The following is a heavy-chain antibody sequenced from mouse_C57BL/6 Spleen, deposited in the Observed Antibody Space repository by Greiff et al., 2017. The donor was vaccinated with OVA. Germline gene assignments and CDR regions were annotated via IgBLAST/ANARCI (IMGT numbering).Heavy chain of an antibody. CDR1: GYSITSGYD. CDR2: ISYSGST. J-gene: IGHJ1*03. Sequence: EVQGVESGPGMVKPSQSLSLTCTVTGYSITSGYDWHWIRHFPGNKLEWMGYISYSGSTNYNPSLKSRISITHDTSKNHFFLKLNSVTTEDTATYYCARGGYYGYFDVWGTGTTVTVSS. CDR3: ARGGYYGYFDV. V-gene: IGHV3-1*01. D-gene: IGHD2-2*01.